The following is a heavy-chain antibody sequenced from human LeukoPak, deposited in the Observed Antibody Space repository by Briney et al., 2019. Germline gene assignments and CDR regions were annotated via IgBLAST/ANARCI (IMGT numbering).Heavy chain of an antibody. Sequence: SETLSLTCTVSGGSISSSSYYWGWIRQPPGNGLEWIGSIYYSGSTYYNPSLKSRVTISVDTSKNQFSLKLSSVTAADTAVYYCVLNSSGHIRGAFDIWGQGTMVTVSS. CDR3: VLNSSGHIRGAFDI. CDR2: IYYSGST. D-gene: IGHD6-19*01. J-gene: IGHJ3*02. V-gene: IGHV4-39*07. CDR1: GGSISSSSYY.